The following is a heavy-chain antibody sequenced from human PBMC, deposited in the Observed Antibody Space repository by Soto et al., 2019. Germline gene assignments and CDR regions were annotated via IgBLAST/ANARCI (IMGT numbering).Heavy chain of an antibody. Sequence: QVQLVESGGGVVQPGRSLRLSCAASGFTFSSYAMHWVRQAPGKGLEWVAVISYDGSNKYYADSVKGRFTISRDKSKNTLYLQMNSLRAEDTAVYYCARGDTDYNWFDPWGQGTLVTVSS. J-gene: IGHJ5*02. CDR2: ISYDGSNK. V-gene: IGHV3-30-3*01. CDR3: ARGDTDYNWFDP. CDR1: GFTFSSYA. D-gene: IGHD2-21*01.